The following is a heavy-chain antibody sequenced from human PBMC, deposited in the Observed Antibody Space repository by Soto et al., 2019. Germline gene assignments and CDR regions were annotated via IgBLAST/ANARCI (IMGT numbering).Heavy chain of an antibody. Sequence: ASVKVSCKASGYTFTSYYMHWVRQAPGQGLEWMGIINPSGGSTSYAQKFQGRVTMTRDTSTSTVYMELSSLRSEDTAVYYCARSRRITIFGVVIRHHQYYYYGMDVWGQGTTVTVSS. CDR3: ARSRRITIFGVVIRHHQYYYYGMDV. V-gene: IGHV1-46*01. J-gene: IGHJ6*02. CDR2: INPSGGST. CDR1: GYTFTSYY. D-gene: IGHD3-3*01.